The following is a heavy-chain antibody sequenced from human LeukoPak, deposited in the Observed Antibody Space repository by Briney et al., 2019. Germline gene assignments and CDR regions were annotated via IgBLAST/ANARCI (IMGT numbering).Heavy chain of an antibody. D-gene: IGHD6-13*01. CDR3: AKDHGSSDWYYFDY. J-gene: IGHJ4*02. CDR2: ISGSGGST. V-gene: IGHV3-23*01. CDR1: GFTFSSYA. Sequence: GGSLRLSCAASGFTFSSYAMSWVRQAPGKGLEWVSAISGSGGSTYYADSVKGRFTISRDSSKNTLYLQMNTLRADDTAVYYCAKDHGSSDWYYFDYWGQGTLVTVSS.